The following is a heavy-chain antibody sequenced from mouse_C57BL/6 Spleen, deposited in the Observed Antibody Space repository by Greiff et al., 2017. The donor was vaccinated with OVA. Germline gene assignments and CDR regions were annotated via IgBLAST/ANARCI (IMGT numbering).Heavy chain of an antibody. V-gene: IGHV1-69*01. CDR2: IDPSASSP. CDR3: VLRLDV. J-gene: IGHJ1*03. Sequence: QVQLQQPGAELVMPGASVKLSCKASGYTFTSYWMPWVKQRPGQGLEWIGEIDPSASSPIYNQQLKGKSTLPVDKSSSTAYMQLSSLTSEDSAVYYCVLRLDVWGTGTTVTVSS. CDR1: GYTFTSYW. D-gene: IGHD1-2*01.